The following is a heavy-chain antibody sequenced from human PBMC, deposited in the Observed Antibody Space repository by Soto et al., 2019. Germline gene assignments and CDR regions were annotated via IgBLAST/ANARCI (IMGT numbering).Heavy chain of an antibody. Sequence: PSETLSLTCTVSGGSISSSDYYWGWIRQPPGKGLEWIGSIHNSGNTYYKSSLKSRVTISVDTSKNQFSLKLSSVTAADTAVYYCARDPSTLYSSGWMGRVGMDVWGKGTTVTVS. CDR1: GGSISSSDYY. V-gene: IGHV4-39*02. CDR2: IHNSGNT. J-gene: IGHJ6*03. D-gene: IGHD6-19*01. CDR3: ARDPSTLYSSGWMGRVGMDV.